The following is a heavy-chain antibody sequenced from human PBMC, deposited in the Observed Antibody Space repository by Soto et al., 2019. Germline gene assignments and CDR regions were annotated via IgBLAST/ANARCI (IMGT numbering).Heavy chain of an antibody. CDR2: ISTPGTSK. J-gene: IGHJ4*02. CDR3: ARDRGADYGDFDY. CDR1: GFTISTYS. Sequence: EVQLVESGGGLVQPGGSLTLSRVASGFTISTYSFNWVRQTPGKGLEWLSYISTPGTSKYYADSIQGRVTVSRDNAKNSLFLHLSSLRDEDTAVYYCARDRGADYGDFDYWGQGTLVTVSS. D-gene: IGHD4-17*01. V-gene: IGHV3-48*02.